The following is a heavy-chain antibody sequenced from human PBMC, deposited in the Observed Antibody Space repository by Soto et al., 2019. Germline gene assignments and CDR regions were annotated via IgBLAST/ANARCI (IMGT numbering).Heavy chain of an antibody. CDR1: GGSISSSSYY. V-gene: IGHV4-39*01. D-gene: IGHD6-13*01. Sequence: SETLSLTCSVTGGSISSSSYYWGWIRQPPGKGLEWIGNIFYNGSTYYNPSLKSRVSISVDTSKNQFSLKLRSVTAADTAIYYCARHIGPLGYFDYWGQGTLVTVSS. CDR3: ARHIGPLGYFDY. CDR2: IFYNGST. J-gene: IGHJ4*02.